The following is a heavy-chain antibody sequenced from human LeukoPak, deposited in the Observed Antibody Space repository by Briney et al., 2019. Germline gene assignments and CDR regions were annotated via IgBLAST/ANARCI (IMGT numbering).Heavy chain of an antibody. V-gene: IGHV4-61*02. Sequence: SSETLSLTCTVSGGSISSGSYYWSWIRQPAGKGLEWIGRIYTSGSTNYNPSLKSRVTISVDTSKNQFSLKLSSVTAADTAVYYCARLGLYRFFYYFDYWGQGTLVTVSS. CDR1: GGSISSGSYY. CDR2: IYTSGST. CDR3: ARLGLYRFFYYFDY. D-gene: IGHD2/OR15-2a*01. J-gene: IGHJ4*02.